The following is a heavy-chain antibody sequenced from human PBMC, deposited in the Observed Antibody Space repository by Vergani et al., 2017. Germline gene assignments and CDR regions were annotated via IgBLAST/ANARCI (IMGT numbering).Heavy chain of an antibody. D-gene: IGHD6-13*01. Sequence: QVQLQESGPGLVKPSETLSLTCTVSGGPVSSGSYYWSWIRQPAGKGLEWIGYIYYSGSTNYNPSLKSRVTISVDTSKNQFSLKLSSVPAADTAVYYCATIPAAGTRGYFDYWGQGTLVTVSS. CDR2: IYYSGST. V-gene: IGHV4-61*10. CDR1: GGPVSSGSYY. J-gene: IGHJ4*02. CDR3: ATIPAAGTRGYFDY.